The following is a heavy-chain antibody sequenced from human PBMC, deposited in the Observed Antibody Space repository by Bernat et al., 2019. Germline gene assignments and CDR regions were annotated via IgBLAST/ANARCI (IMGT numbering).Heavy chain of an antibody. V-gene: IGHV1-2*02. CDR3: ARAPVGATPYGMDV. CDR1: GYTFTGYY. Sequence: QVQLVQSGAEVKKPGASVKVSCKASGYTFTGYYMHWVRQAPGQGLEWMGWINPNSGGTNYAQKFQGRVTMTRDTSTSTVYMELSSLRSEDTAVYYCARAPVGATPYGMDVWGQGTTVTVSS. D-gene: IGHD1-26*01. J-gene: IGHJ6*02. CDR2: INPNSGGT.